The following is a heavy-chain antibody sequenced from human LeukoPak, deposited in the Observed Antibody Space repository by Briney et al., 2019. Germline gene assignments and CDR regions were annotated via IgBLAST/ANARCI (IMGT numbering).Heavy chain of an antibody. CDR2: IYHSGST. CDR1: GYSISSGYY. Sequence: SETLSLTCTVSGYSISSGYYWGWIRQPPGKGLEWIGSIYHSGSTYYNPSLKSRVTMSVDTSKNQFSLKLSSVTAADTAVYYCARYDFNKFFDYWGQGTLVTVSS. V-gene: IGHV4-38-2*02. D-gene: IGHD3-3*01. CDR3: ARYDFNKFFDY. J-gene: IGHJ4*02.